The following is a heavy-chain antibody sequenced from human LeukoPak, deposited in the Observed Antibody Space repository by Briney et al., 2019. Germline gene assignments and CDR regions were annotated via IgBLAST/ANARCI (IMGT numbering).Heavy chain of an antibody. CDR3: ASEAYYDSSGYFKYNWFDP. Sequence: ASVKVSCKASGYTFTSYAMHWVRQAPGQRLEWMGWINAGNGNTKYSQKFQGRVTITRDTSASTAYMELSSLRSEDTAVYCCASEAYYDSSGYFKYNWFDPWGQGTLVTVSS. J-gene: IGHJ5*02. D-gene: IGHD3-22*01. CDR1: GYTFTSYA. CDR2: INAGNGNT. V-gene: IGHV1-3*01.